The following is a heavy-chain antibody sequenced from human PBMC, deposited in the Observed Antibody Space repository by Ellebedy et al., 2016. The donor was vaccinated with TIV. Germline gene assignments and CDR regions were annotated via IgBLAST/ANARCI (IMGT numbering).Heavy chain of an antibody. CDR3: AREIVVVPAAMVGYWYFDL. CDR1: GGSISSYY. D-gene: IGHD2-2*01. V-gene: IGHV4-4*07. CDR2: IYTSGST. J-gene: IGHJ2*01. Sequence: MPSETLSLTCTVSGGSISSYYWSWIRQPAGKGLEWIGRIYTSGSTNYNPSLKSRVTMSVDTSKNQFSLKLSSVTAADTAVYYCAREIVVVPAAMVGYWYFDLWGRGTLVTVSS.